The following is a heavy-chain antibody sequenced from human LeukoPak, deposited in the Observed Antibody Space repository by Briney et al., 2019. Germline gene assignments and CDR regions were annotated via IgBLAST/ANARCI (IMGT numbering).Heavy chain of an antibody. D-gene: IGHD3-10*01. V-gene: IGHV4-38-2*02. J-gene: IGHJ4*02. CDR2: IYHSGST. CDR1: GYSISSGYY. CDR3: AREANYYGSGSYFEGTFDY. Sequence: SETLSLTCTVSGYSISSGYYWGWIRQPPGKGLEWIGSIYHSGSTYYNPSLKSRVTISVDTSKNEFSLKLTSVTAADTAVYYCAREANYYGSGSYFEGTFDYWGQGTLVTVSS.